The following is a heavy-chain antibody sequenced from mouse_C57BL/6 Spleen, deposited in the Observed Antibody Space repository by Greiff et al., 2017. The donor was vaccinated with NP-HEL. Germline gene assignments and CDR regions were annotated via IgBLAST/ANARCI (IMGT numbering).Heavy chain of an antibody. D-gene: IGHD1-1*01. J-gene: IGHJ2*01. CDR1: GFSFNTYA. Sequence: EADGGLVQPKGSLKLSCAASGFSFNTYAMNWVRQAPGKGLEWVARIRSKSNNYATYYADSVKDRFTISRDDSESMLYLQMNNLKTEDTAMYYCVRQRATVAVFDYWGQGTTLTVSS. CDR2: IRSKSNNYAT. V-gene: IGHV10-1*01. CDR3: VRQRATVAVFDY.